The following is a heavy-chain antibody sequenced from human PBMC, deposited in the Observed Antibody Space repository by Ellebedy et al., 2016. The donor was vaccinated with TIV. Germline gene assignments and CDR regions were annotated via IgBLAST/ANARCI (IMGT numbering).Heavy chain of an antibody. V-gene: IGHV4-61*01. D-gene: IGHD4-17*01. CDR3: ARSKPNYGDYDY. CDR1: GGSVSSSRDY. Sequence: MPGGSLRLSCTVSGGSVSSSRDYWAWVRQPPGKGLEWIGYIFYSGSTNYNPSLKSRVTISLDTSKNQFSLRLNSVTAADTAVYYCARSKPNYGDYDYWGQGTLVTVSS. J-gene: IGHJ4*02. CDR2: IFYSGST.